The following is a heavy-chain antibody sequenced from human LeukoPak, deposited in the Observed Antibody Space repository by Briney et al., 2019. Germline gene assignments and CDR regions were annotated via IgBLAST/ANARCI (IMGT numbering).Heavy chain of an antibody. CDR3: ARDGYSGYDFDY. CDR1: GFTFSSYG. V-gene: IGHV3-33*01. D-gene: IGHD5-12*01. CDR2: IWYDGNNK. Sequence: PGGSLRLSCAASGFTFSSYGMHWVRQAPGQGLEWVAVIWYDGNNKYYADSVRGRFTISRDNSKKTLYLQMNSLRAEDTAVYYCARDGYSGYDFDYWGQGTLVTVSS. J-gene: IGHJ4*02.